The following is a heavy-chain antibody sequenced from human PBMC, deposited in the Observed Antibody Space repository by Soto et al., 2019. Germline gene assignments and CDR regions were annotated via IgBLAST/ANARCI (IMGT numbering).Heavy chain of an antibody. J-gene: IGHJ5*02. CDR2: ISGGGDST. Sequence: EVQLLESGGGLVQPGGSLRLSCAASGFTFSTNSMTWVRQAPGKGLEWVCGISGGGDSTHYADSVKGRFTISRDNSKNIVYLQMNSLTADDSGVYFCSKCDGYGDQWGQGTLVTVSS. CDR3: SKCDGYGDQ. CDR1: GFTFSTNS. D-gene: IGHD5-12*01. V-gene: IGHV3-23*01.